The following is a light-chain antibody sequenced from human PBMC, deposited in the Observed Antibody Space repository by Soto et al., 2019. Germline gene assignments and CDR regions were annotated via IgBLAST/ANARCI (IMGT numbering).Light chain of an antibody. CDR1: QSVSNSY. CDR3: QQRSNWLT. Sequence: EIVLSKSPGTLSLSPGERAALSCWASQSVSNSYLAWYQQKPGQAPRVLIYDASNRATGIPARFSGSGSGTDFTLTISSLEPEDFAVYYCQQRSNWLTFGGGTNVDI. J-gene: IGKJ4*01. V-gene: IGKV3-11*01. CDR2: DAS.